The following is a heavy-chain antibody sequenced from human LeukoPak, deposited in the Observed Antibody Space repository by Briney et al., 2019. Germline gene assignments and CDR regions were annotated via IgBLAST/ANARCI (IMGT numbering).Heavy chain of an antibody. Sequence: PGGSLRLSCAASGFTFSSYSMNWVRQAPGKGLEWVSYISSSSSTIYYADSVKGRFTISRDNAKNSLYLQMNSLRAEDTAVYYCARVYYDFWSGYYDYWGQGTLVTVSS. CDR2: ISSSSSTI. V-gene: IGHV3-48*04. CDR1: GFTFSSYS. CDR3: ARVYYDFWSGYYDY. D-gene: IGHD3-3*01. J-gene: IGHJ4*02.